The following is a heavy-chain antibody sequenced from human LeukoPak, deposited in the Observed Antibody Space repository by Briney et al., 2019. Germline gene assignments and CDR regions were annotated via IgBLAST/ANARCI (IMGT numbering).Heavy chain of an antibody. D-gene: IGHD1-26*01. Sequence: PGGSLRLSCAASGFTFSSYWMSWVRQAPGKGLEWVANIKQDGSEKYYVDSVKGRFTISRDNAKNTLYLQMNSLRAEDTAVYYCARLVGANAFDIWGQGTMVTVSS. CDR3: ARLVGANAFDI. J-gene: IGHJ3*02. V-gene: IGHV3-7*01. CDR1: GFTFSSYW. CDR2: IKQDGSEK.